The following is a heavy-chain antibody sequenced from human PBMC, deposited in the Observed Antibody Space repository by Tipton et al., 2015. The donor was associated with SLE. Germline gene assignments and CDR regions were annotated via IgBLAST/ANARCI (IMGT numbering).Heavy chain of an antibody. CDR2: ISGSGGST. CDR1: GFTFSSYA. Sequence: SLRLSCAASGFTFSSYAMSWVRQAPGKGLEWVSAISGSGGSTYYADSVKGRFTISRDNSKNTLYLQMNSLRAEDTAVYYCAKDRPNYDFWSGYLDYYGMDVWGQGTTVTVSS. CDR3: AKDRPNYDFWSGYLDYYGMDV. V-gene: IGHV3-23*01. D-gene: IGHD3-3*01. J-gene: IGHJ6*02.